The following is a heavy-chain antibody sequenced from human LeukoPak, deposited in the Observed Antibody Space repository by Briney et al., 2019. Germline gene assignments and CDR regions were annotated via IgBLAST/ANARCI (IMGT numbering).Heavy chain of an antibody. CDR2: ISGSGGST. Sequence: GGSLRLSCAASGFTFSSYAMSWVRQAPGKGLEWVSAISGSGGSTYYADSVKGRFTISRDNSKNTLYLQMNSLRAEDTAVYYCARGVATMGYYYYYMDVWGKGTTVTISS. CDR1: GFTFSSYA. CDR3: ARGVATMGYYYYYMDV. V-gene: IGHV3-23*01. J-gene: IGHJ6*03. D-gene: IGHD5-24*01.